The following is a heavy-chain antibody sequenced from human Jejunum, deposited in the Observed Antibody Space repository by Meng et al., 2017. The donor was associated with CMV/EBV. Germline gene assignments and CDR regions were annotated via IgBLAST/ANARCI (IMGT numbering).Heavy chain of an antibody. CDR2: INGDGTGT. CDR1: GFTFSSYW. CDR3: ARTFYHDSSFDY. Sequence: SCEASGFTFSSYWMHWVRQAPEKGLMWVSRINGDGTGTGCADSVKGRFSISRDNAKNTLYLQMNSLRDEDTAVYYCARTFYHDSSFDYWGQGILVTVSS. D-gene: IGHD3-22*01. V-gene: IGHV3-74*01. J-gene: IGHJ4*02.